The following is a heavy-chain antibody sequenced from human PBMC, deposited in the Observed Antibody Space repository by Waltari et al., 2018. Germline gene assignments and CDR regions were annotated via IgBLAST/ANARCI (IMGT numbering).Heavy chain of an antibody. CDR3: ARTVGSYYRGFDY. V-gene: IGHV4-61*09. CDR1: GGSISSGSSY. J-gene: IGHJ4*02. CDR2: IYTSGST. Sequence: QVQLQESGPGLVKPSQTLSLTCTVSGGSISSGSSYWSWLRQPAGKGLEWIGYIYTSGSTNYNPSLKSRVTISVDTSKNQFSLKLSSVTAADTAVYYCARTVGSYYRGFDYWGQGTLVTVSS. D-gene: IGHD3-10*01.